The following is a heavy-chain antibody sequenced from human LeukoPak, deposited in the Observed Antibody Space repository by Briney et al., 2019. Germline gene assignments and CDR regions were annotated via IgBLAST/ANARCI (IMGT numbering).Heavy chain of an antibody. CDR1: GFTFSSYG. V-gene: IGHV3-30*02. CDR3: AKDFSSSWHAGIDY. CDR2: IRYNGSNK. D-gene: IGHD6-13*01. J-gene: IGHJ4*02. Sequence: PGGSLRLSCAASGFTFSSYGMHWVRQAPGKGLEWVAFIRYNGSNKYYADSVKGRFTISRDNSKNTLYLQMNSLRAEDTAVYYCAKDFSSSWHAGIDYWGQGTLVTVSS.